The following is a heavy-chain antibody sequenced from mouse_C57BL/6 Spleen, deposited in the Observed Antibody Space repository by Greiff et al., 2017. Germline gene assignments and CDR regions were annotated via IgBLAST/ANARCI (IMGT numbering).Heavy chain of an antibody. CDR1: GYTFPSYW. J-gene: IGHJ2*01. D-gene: IGHD1-1*01. CDR2: IDPSDSYT. CDR3: ARSPHYYGSSYWYFDY. V-gene: IGHV1-69*01. Sequence: QVQLQQPGAELVMPGASVKLSCKASGYTFPSYWMHWVKQRPGQGLEWIGEIDPSDSYTNYNQKFKGKSTLTVDKSSSTAYMQLSSLTSEDSAVYYCARSPHYYGSSYWYFDYWGQGTTLTVSS.